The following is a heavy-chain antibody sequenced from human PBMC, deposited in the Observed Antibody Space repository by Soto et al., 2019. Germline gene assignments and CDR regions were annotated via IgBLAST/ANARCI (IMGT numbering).Heavy chain of an antibody. CDR2: IYYSGST. Sequence: QVQLQESGPGLVKPSQTLSLTCTVSGGSISSGGYYWTWIRQYPGKGLEWIGYIYYSGSTFYNPSIKSRVSISVDTSKNQFSLNLSSVTAADTAVYHCARGLSVTLFDYWGQGTLVTVSS. J-gene: IGHJ4*02. CDR3: ARGLSVTLFDY. D-gene: IGHD4-17*01. V-gene: IGHV4-31*03. CDR1: GGSISSGGYY.